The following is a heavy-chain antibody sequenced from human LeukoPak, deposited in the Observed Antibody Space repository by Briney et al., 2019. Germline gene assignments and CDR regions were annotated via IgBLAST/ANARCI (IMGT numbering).Heavy chain of an antibody. V-gene: IGHV1-46*01. Sequence: GASVKVSCKASGYTFTSYYMHWVRQAPGQGLEWMGIINPSGGSTSYAQKFQGRVTMTRNNSISTAYMELSSLRSEDTAVYYCARRYYYNYYMDVWGEGTTVTISS. CDR2: INPSGGST. CDR3: ARRYYYNYYMDV. CDR1: GYTFTSYY. J-gene: IGHJ6*03.